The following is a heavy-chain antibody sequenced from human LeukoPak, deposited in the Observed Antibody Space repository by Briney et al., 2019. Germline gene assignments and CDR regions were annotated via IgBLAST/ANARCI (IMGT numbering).Heavy chain of an antibody. CDR2: IYSGGFT. CDR3: AKTGNPATGDY. V-gene: IGHV3-53*01. J-gene: IGHJ4*02. D-gene: IGHD1-1*01. CDR1: GFTFGDYA. Sequence: PGGSLRLSCTASGFTFGDYAMSWVRQAPGKGLEWVSVIYSGGFTYYADSVKGRFTISRDNSKNTLYLQMNSLRAEDTAVYYCAKTGNPATGDYWGQGTLVTVSS.